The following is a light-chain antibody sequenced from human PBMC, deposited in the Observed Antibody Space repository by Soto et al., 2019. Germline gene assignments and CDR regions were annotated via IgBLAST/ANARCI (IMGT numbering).Light chain of an antibody. CDR2: GAS. V-gene: IGKV3-20*01. CDR3: QQYGTSPFT. J-gene: IGKJ3*01. Sequence: VLTQSPDTLSLSPGERATLSCRASERISSNFLAWYQQRPGQAPRLLIYGASTRASGIPDRFSGSGSGTEFAITISRLEPEDFAVFYCQQYGTSPFTFGPGTTVEIK. CDR1: ERISSNF.